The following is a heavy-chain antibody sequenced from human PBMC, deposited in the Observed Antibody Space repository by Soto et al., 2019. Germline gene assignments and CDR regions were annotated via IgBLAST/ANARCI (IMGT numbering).Heavy chain of an antibody. Sequence: SETLSLTCTVSGGSISSYYWSWIRQPPGKGLEWIGYIYYSGSTNYNPSLKSRVTISVDTSKNQFSLKLSSVTAADAAVYYCARVGSGEGGYDFDIWGQGTMVTVSS. D-gene: IGHD3-10*01. CDR3: ARVGSGEGGYDFDI. J-gene: IGHJ3*02. CDR1: GGSISSYY. V-gene: IGHV4-59*01. CDR2: IYYSGST.